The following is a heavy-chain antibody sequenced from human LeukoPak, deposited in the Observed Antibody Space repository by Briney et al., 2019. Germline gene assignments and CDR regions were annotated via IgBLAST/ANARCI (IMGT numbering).Heavy chain of an antibody. CDR2: ISGSGDST. J-gene: IGHJ4*02. Sequence: GGSLRLSCEASGLTFSSYAMSWVRQAPGKGLEWVSVISGSGDSTYYADSVEGRCTISRDNSKDALYLQMNSLRAEDTAVYYCARVGYSGYDYDYWGQGTLVTVSS. CDR3: ARVGYSGYDYDY. CDR1: GLTFSSYA. V-gene: IGHV3-23*01. D-gene: IGHD5-12*01.